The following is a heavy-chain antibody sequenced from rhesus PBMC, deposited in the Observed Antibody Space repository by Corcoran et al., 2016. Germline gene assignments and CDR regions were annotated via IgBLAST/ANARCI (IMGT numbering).Heavy chain of an antibody. CDR1: GFAFSGHG. Sequence: VQLVESGGGLVQPGGSLRLSCGASGFAFSGHGMHWVRQAPGKGLEWVAIVAHDGGGKYCADSVKDRFTVSKDNSKTILFLQMNNRKLGDTAVYFCARDLGGGWSLDSWGQGVRVAVSS. J-gene: IGHJ4*01. V-gene: IGHV3-54*02. D-gene: IGHD6-37*01. CDR2: VAHDGGGK. CDR3: ARDLGGGWSLDS.